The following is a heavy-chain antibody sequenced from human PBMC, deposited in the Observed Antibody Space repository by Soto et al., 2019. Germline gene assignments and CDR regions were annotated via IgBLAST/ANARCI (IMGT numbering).Heavy chain of an antibody. J-gene: IGHJ4*02. CDR2: ISYDGSNK. D-gene: IGHD3-3*01. Sequence: QVQLVESGGGVVQPGRSLRLSCAASRFTFSSYTMHWVRQAPGKGLEWVAVISYDGSNKYYADSVKGRFTISRDNSKNTLYLQMNSLRAEDTAVYYCARTGLRFLEWLFDYWGQGPLVTVSS. CDR3: ARTGLRFLEWLFDY. V-gene: IGHV3-30-3*01. CDR1: RFTFSSYT.